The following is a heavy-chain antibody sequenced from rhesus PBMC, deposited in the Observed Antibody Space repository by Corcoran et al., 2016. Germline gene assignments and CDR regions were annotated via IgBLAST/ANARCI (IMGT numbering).Heavy chain of an antibody. Sequence: QLQLQESGPGLVKPSETLSLTCAVSGGPISSDYWGWIRQPPGKGLEWIGRISGSGDNTDYNPSLKSRVTISTDTSRNQFSLGLSSVTAADTAVYYCARRHSGTSYYFDIWGPGTPITISS. V-gene: IGHV4-173*01. CDR2: ISGSGDNT. J-gene: IGHJ2*01. CDR1: GGPISSDY. CDR3: ARRHSGTSYYFDI. D-gene: IGHD6-25*01.